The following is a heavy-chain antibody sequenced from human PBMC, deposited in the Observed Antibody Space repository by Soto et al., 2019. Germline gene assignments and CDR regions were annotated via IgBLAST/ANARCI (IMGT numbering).Heavy chain of an antibody. CDR1: GFTFSNYG. D-gene: IGHD6-6*01. CDR2: VWSDGSNT. V-gene: IGHV3-33*01. CDR3: ARDRLGRDGLDV. J-gene: IGHJ6*02. Sequence: QMQLVESGGGVVQPGRSLRLSCATSGFTFSNYGMHWVRQAPGKGLEWVAFVWSDGSNTYYAGSVKGRFTISRDNSKNTLYLQMNSLTADDTAVFYCARDRLGRDGLDVWGQGTTVTVSS.